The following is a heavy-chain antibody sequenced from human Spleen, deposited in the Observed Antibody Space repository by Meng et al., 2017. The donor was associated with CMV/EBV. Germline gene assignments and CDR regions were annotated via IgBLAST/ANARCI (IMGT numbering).Heavy chain of an antibody. D-gene: IGHD7-27*01. J-gene: IGHJ3*02. CDR3: ARGLGIGAFDI. Sequence: SVKVSCKASGYTFTSYYIQWVRQAPGQGLEWVGGIIPVINEPDYAQKFRARVTITADKSTRTVYMEMTSLRSEDTAMFYCARGLGIGAFDIWAQGTMVTVSS. CDR2: IIPVINEP. CDR1: GYTFTSYY. V-gene: IGHV1-69*10.